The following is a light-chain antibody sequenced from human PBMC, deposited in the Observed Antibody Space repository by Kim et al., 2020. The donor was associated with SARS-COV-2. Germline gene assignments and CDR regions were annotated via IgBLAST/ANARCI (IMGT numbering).Light chain of an antibody. CDR3: QQYNNWPPLT. CDR2: GAS. CDR1: QSVSSN. V-gene: IGKV3-15*01. J-gene: IGKJ4*01. Sequence: SPEESATLSCRASQSVSSNLAWYQQKPGQAPRLLIYGASTRATGIPARFSGSGSGTEFTLTISSLQSEDFAVYYCQQYNNWPPLTFGGGTKVDIK.